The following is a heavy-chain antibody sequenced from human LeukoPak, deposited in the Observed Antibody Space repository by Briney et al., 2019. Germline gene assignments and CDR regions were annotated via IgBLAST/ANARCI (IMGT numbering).Heavy chain of an antibody. D-gene: IGHD2-15*01. J-gene: IGHJ5*02. V-gene: IGHV3-21*04. CDR3: SAYRTGYGCS. Sequence: GGSLRLSCAASGFTFSSYSMNWVRQAPGRGLEWVSSISSSSSYIYYADSVKGRFTISRDNAKNSLYLQMNSLTIEDTAVYYCSAYRTGYGCSWGQGTLVTVSS. CDR2: ISSSSSYI. CDR1: GFTFSSYS.